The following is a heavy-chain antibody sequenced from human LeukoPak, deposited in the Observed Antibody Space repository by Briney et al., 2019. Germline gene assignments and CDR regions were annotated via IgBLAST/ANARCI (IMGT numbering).Heavy chain of an antibody. CDR3: AKDFRPLVGATIPDFDY. Sequence: GGSLRLSCAASGFTFSSYEMNWVRQAPGKGLEWVSYIGSSGSTIYYADSVKGRFTISRDNAKNSLYLQMNSLRAEDTALYYCAKDFRPLVGATIPDFDYWGQGTLVTVSS. V-gene: IGHV3-48*03. J-gene: IGHJ4*02. D-gene: IGHD1-26*01. CDR2: IGSSGSTI. CDR1: GFTFSSYE.